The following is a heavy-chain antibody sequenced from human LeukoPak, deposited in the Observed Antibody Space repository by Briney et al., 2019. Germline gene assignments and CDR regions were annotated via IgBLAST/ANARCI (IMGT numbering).Heavy chain of an antibody. J-gene: IGHJ3*02. D-gene: IGHD7-27*01. CDR2: IRYDGSNK. V-gene: IGHV3-30*02. CDR3: AKERNWDDAFDI. Sequence: GGSLRLSCAASGFTFSSYGMHWVRQAPGKGLEWAAFIRYDGSNKYYADSVKGRFTISRDNSKNTLYLQMNSLRAEDTAVYHCAKERNWDDAFDIWGQGTMVTVSS. CDR1: GFTFSSYG.